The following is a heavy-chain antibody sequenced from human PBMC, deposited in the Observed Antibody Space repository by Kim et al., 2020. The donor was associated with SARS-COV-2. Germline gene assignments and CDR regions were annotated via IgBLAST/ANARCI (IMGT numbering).Heavy chain of an antibody. J-gene: IGHJ5*02. Sequence: GGSLRLSCAASGFTFSSYAMHWVRQAPGKGLEWVAVISYDGSNKYYADSVKGRFTISRDNSKNTLYLQMNSLRAEDTAVYYCASASWGRWLQLWGNWFDPWGQGTLVTVSS. CDR1: GFTFSSYA. V-gene: IGHV3-30*04. CDR2: ISYDGSNK. D-gene: IGHD5-12*01. CDR3: ASASWGRWLQLWGNWFDP.